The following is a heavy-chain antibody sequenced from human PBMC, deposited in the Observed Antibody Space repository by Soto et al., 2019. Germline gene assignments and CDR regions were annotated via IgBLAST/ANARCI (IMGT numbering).Heavy chain of an antibody. CDR3: VRDGTKTLRDWFDP. Sequence: SETLSLTCTVSGASISGFYWGWIRKSAGKGLEWIGRIYATGTTDYNPSPKSRVMMSVDTSKKQFSLKLRSVTAADTAVYYCVRDGTKTLRDWFDPWGQGISVTVSS. CDR2: IYATGTT. D-gene: IGHD1-1*01. CDR1: GASISGFY. V-gene: IGHV4-4*07. J-gene: IGHJ5*02.